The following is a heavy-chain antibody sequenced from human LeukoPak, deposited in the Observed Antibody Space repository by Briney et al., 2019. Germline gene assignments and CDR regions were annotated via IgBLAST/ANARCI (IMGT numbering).Heavy chain of an antibody. CDR3: ARGNTPTSYDILTGSHLYYFDY. J-gene: IGHJ4*02. D-gene: IGHD3-9*01. V-gene: IGHV1-46*01. CDR2: INPSGGRT. Sequence: ASVKVSCKASGYTFTSYYMHWVRQAPGQGLEWMGIINPSGGRTSYAQKFQGRVTMTRDMSTSTVYMELSSLRSEDTAVYYCARGNTPTSYDILTGSHLYYFDYWGQGTLVTVSS. CDR1: GYTFTSYY.